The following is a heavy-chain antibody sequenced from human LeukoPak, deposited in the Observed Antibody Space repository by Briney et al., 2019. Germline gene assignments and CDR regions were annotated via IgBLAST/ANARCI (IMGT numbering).Heavy chain of an antibody. Sequence: PGGSLRLSCAASGFTFSSYGMHWVRQAPGKGLEWVAVIWYGGSNKYYADSVKGRFTISRDNSKNTLYLQMNSLRAEDTAVYYCAKSSARQGESYYYYYMDVWGKGTTVTVSS. CDR2: IWYGGSNK. V-gene: IGHV3-30*02. CDR1: GFTFSSYG. D-gene: IGHD6-6*01. CDR3: AKSSARQGESYYYYYMDV. J-gene: IGHJ6*03.